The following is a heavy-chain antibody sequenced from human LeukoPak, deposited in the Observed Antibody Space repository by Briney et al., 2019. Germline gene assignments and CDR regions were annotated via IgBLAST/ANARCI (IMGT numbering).Heavy chain of an antibody. J-gene: IGHJ6*03. CDR2: MNPNSGNT. Sequence: ASVKVSCKACGYTFTSYDINWVPQATGQGGEWMGWMNPNSGNTCYGQKFQGRVTMTRNTTISTAYMELSSLRSEDTAVYYCARGIARITIFGVVIRQNYYYYYMDVWGKGTTVTVSS. D-gene: IGHD3-3*01. V-gene: IGHV1-8*01. CDR1: GYTFTSYD. CDR3: ARGIARITIFGVVIRQNYYYYYMDV.